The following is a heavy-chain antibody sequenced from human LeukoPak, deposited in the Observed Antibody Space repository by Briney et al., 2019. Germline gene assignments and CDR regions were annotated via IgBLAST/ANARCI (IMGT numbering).Heavy chain of an antibody. D-gene: IGHD3-10*01. CDR1: GGSISSGSYY. Sequence: SETLSLTCTVSGGSISSGSYYWSWIRQPAGRGLEWIGRIHTSGSTNYNPSLKSRVTISVDTSKNQLTLKLSSVTAADTAVYNGASAPSYYYGSGSSGFDYWGQGTLVTVSS. CDR3: ASAPSYYYGSGSSGFDY. J-gene: IGHJ4*02. V-gene: IGHV4-61*02. CDR2: IHTSGST.